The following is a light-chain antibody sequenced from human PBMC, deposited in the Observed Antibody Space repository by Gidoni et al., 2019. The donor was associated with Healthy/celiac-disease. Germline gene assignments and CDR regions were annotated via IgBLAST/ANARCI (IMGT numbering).Light chain of an antibody. CDR3: QQSYSTLWT. CDR2: AAS. Sequence: IQMTQSPSSLSASVGDSVTITCRASQSNSIYLNLYQQQPVKAPKLLIYAASSLQSGVPSRFSGRGSVPDFTLTFISLRPEDFATYYCQQSYSTLWTFGQGTKVEIK. J-gene: IGKJ1*01. CDR1: QSNSIY. V-gene: IGKV1-39*01.